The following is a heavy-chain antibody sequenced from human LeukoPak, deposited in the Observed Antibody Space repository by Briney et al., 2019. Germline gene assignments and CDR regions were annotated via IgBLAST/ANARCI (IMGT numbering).Heavy chain of an antibody. CDR3: ARVSVRGWFLDY. D-gene: IGHD2-15*01. Sequence: SETLSLTCAVYGGSFSGYSWSWIRQPPGKGLEWIGEINHSGSTNYNPSLKSRVTISVDTSKNQFSLKLSSVTAADTAVYYCARVSVRGWFLDYWGQGTLVTVSS. CDR2: INHSGST. J-gene: IGHJ4*02. CDR1: GGSFSGYS. V-gene: IGHV4-34*01.